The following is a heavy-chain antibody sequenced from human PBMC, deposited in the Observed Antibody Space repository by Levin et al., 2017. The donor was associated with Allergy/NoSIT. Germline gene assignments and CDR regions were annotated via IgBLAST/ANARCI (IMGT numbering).Heavy chain of an antibody. CDR2: IYYSGST. V-gene: IGHV4-39*07. D-gene: IGHD3-22*01. J-gene: IGHJ4*02. Sequence: SETLSLTCTVSGGSISSSSYYWGWIRQPPGKGLEWIGSIYYSGSTYYNPSLKSRVTISVDTSKNQFSLKLSSVTAADTAVYYCARGDSSGYYWFDYWGQGTLVTVSS. CDR1: GGSISSSSYY. CDR3: ARGDSSGYYWFDY.